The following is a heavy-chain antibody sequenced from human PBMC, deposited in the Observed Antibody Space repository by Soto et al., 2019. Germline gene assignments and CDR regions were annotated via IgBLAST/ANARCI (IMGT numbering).Heavy chain of an antibody. CDR2: ISAYNGNT. D-gene: IGHD3-9*01. V-gene: IGHV1-18*04. CDR3: ARENLTGITIIYYGMDV. J-gene: IGHJ6*02. CDR1: GGTFSSYG. Sequence: ASVKVSCKASGGTFSSYGISWVRQAPGQGLEWMGWISAYNGNTNYVQKLQGRVTMTTDTSTSTAYMELRSLRSDDTAVYYCARENLTGITIIYYGMDVWGQGTTVTVSS.